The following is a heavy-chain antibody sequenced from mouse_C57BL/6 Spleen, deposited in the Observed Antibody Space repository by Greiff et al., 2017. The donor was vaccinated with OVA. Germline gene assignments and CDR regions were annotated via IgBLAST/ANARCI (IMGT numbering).Heavy chain of an antibody. CDR1: GYAFSSSW. D-gene: IGHD1-1*02. CDR3: SRGWYSTYALDY. Sequence: QVQLKESGPELVKPGASVKISCKASGYAFSSSWMNWVKQRPGKGLEWIGRIYPGDGDTNYNRKFKGKATLTADKSSSTAYMQLSSLTSEDSAVYVCSRGWYSTYALDYWGQGPSVTASS. J-gene: IGHJ4*01. V-gene: IGHV1-82*01. CDR2: IYPGDGDT.